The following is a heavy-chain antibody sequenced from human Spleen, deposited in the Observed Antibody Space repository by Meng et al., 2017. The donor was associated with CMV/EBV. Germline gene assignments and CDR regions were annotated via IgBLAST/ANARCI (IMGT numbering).Heavy chain of an antibody. CDR1: GYTFDSYG. J-gene: IGHJ6*02. D-gene: IGHD6-19*01. CDR3: ARDVSSQPRSSGWYYNYYYGMDV. CDR2: ISANNGDT. V-gene: IGHV1-18*01. Sequence: ASVKVSCKASGYTFDSYGISWVRQAPGQGLEWMGWISANNGDTNYAHKVEGRVTMTTETSTSTAYMELRSLRSDDTAVYYCARDVSSQPRSSGWYYNYYYGMDVWGQGTTVTVSS.